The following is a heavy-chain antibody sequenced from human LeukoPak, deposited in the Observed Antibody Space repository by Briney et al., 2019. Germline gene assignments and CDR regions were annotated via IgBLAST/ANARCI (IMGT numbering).Heavy chain of an antibody. V-gene: IGHV1-24*01. J-gene: IGHJ6*03. Sequence: GASVKVSCKVSGNNLTELSMHWVRQAPGKGLEWMGGFDPEDGETIYAQKFQGRVTMTEDTSTDTAYMELSSLRSEDTAVSHCATGEGKYSSSRGYYYYYMDVWGKGTTVTVSS. CDR3: ATGEGKYSSSRGYYYYYMDV. CDR2: FDPEDGET. CDR1: GNNLTELS. D-gene: IGHD6-6*01.